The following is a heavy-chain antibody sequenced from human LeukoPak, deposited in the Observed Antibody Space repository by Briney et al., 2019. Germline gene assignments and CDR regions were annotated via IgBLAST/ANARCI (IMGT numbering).Heavy chain of an antibody. J-gene: IGHJ5*02. CDR1: GDSVSSGSHY. D-gene: IGHD1-14*01. V-gene: IGHV4-61*01. CDR2: IYYSGST. CDR3: VRAARYYWFDP. Sequence: PSETLSLTCTVSGDSVSSGSHYWSWIRQPPGKGLEWIGYIYYSGSTNYNPSLKSRVTISIDTSKNQFSLKLSSVTAADTAVYYCVRAARYYWFDPWGQGTLATVSS.